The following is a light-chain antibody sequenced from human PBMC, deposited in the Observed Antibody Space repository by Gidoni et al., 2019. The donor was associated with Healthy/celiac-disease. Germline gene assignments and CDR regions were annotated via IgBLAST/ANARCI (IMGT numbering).Light chain of an antibody. Sequence: IQITHSPSSLSASVGDRVTITCRASQSISSYLNWYQQKPGKAPKLLIYAASSLQSGVPSRFSGSGSGTDFTLTISSLQPEDFATYYCQQSYSTLFTFGPXTKVDIK. CDR3: QQSYSTLFT. V-gene: IGKV1-39*01. CDR1: QSISSY. CDR2: AAS. J-gene: IGKJ3*01.